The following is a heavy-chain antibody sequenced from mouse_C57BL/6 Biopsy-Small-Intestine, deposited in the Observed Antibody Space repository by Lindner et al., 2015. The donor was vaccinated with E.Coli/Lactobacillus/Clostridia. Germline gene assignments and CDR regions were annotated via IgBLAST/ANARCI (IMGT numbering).Heavy chain of an antibody. D-gene: IGHD3-3*01. Sequence: VQLQESGPGLAKPSQTLSLTCSVTGYSITSDYWNWIRKFPGNKLEYMGYISYSGTTNYNPSLKSRISITRDTSKNQYYLQLSSVTTEDTATYYCARWADNYPYYYAMDYWGQGTSVTVSS. CDR1: GYSITSDY. J-gene: IGHJ4*01. V-gene: IGHV3-8*01. CDR3: ARWADNYPYYYAMDY. CDR2: ISYSGTT.